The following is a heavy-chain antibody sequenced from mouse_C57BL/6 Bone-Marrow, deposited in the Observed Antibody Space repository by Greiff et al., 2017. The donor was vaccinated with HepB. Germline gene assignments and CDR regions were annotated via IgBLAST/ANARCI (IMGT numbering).Heavy chain of an antibody. D-gene: IGHD2-2*01. V-gene: IGHV1-26*01. CDR3: ARWGVLWLRYYAMDY. CDR2: INPNNGGT. CDR1: GYTFTDYY. J-gene: IGHJ4*01. Sequence: VQLQQSGPELVKPGASVKISCKASGYTFTDYYMNWVKQSHGKSLEWIGDINPNNGGTSYNQKFKGKATLTVDKSSSTAYMELRSLTSEDSAVYYCARWGVLWLRYYAMDYWGQGTSVTVSS.